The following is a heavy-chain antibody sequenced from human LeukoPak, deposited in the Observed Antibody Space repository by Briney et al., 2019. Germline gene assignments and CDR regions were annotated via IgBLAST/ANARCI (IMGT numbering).Heavy chain of an antibody. CDR3: ARLYYDSSGYYQICYFDY. D-gene: IGHD3-22*01. CDR1: VGSISSSSYY. CDR2: IYYSGST. J-gene: IGHJ4*02. Sequence: PSETLSLTCTVSVGSISSSSYYCGWIRQPPGKGLEWIGSIYYSGSTYYNPSLKSRVTISVDTSKNQFYLNLSSVTDADTAVYYCARLYYDSSGYYQICYFDYWGQGTLVTVSS. V-gene: IGHV4-39*01.